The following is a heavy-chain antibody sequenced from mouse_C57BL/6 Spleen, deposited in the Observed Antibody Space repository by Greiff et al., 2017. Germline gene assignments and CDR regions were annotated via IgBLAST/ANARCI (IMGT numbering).Heavy chain of an antibody. J-gene: IGHJ3*01. CDR1: GYSITSGYY. V-gene: IGHV3-6*01. Sequence: EVQLVESGPGLVKPSQSLSLTCSVTGYSITSGYYWNWIRQFPGNKLEWMGYISYDGSNNYNPSLKNRISITRDTSKNQFFLKLNSVTTEDTATYYCARSPNWDEAWFAYWGQGTLVTVSA. D-gene: IGHD4-1*01. CDR3: ARSPNWDEAWFAY. CDR2: ISYDGSN.